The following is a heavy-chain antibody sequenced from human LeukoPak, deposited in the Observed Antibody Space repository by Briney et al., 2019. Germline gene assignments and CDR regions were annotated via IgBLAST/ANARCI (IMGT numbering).Heavy chain of an antibody. CDR2: ISGSGGST. V-gene: IGHV3-23*01. CDR3: AKDLGLGYGSGSYRSDY. CDR1: GFTVSSNY. J-gene: IGHJ4*02. D-gene: IGHD3-10*01. Sequence: GGSLRLSCAVSGFTVSSNYMSWVRQVPGEGLEWDSGISGSGGSTYYADSVKGRFTISRDNSKTTLYLKMTSLRAEDTAVYDCAKDLGLGYGSGSYRSDYWGQGTLVTVSS.